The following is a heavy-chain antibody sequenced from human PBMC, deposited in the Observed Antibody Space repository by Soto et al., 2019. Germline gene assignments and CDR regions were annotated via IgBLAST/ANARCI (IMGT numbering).Heavy chain of an antibody. Sequence: GGSLRLSCAASGFTFSSYGMHWVRQAPGKGLEWVSVISSSSSTIYYADSVKGRFTISRDNAKNSLYLQMNSLRDEDTAVYYCAREIMITFGGVIAPAYGMDVWGQGTTVTVSS. CDR3: AREIMITFGGVIAPAYGMDV. V-gene: IGHV3-48*02. J-gene: IGHJ6*02. CDR1: GFTFSSYG. D-gene: IGHD3-16*02. CDR2: ISSSSSTI.